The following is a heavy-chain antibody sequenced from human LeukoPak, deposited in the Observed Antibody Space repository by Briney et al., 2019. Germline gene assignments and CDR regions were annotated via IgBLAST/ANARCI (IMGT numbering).Heavy chain of an antibody. Sequence: GGSLRLSCAASAFTFSSYALSWVRQAPGKGLEWVSAISGSGDSTYYADSVKGRFTISRDNSKNTLYLQMNSLKTEDTAVYYCTTDLRVVTNFRRSKARWGQGTLVTVSS. D-gene: IGHD2-21*02. J-gene: IGHJ4*02. CDR1: AFTFSSYA. CDR3: TTDLRVVTNFRRSKAR. V-gene: IGHV3-23*01. CDR2: ISGSGDST.